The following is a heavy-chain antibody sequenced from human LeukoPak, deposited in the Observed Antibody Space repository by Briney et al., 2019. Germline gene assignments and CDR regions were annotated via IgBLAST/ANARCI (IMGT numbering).Heavy chain of an antibody. D-gene: IGHD1-26*01. CDR2: ISGSGDNT. CDR3: AKMKGHPFPKYYMDV. CDR1: GFTFSGFA. J-gene: IGHJ6*01. Sequence: HSGGSLRLSCAASGFTFSGFAMSWVRRTPGKGLEWVSGISGSGDNTLYADSVKGRFTISRDNSKNTLYLEMNSLRAEDTAIYYCAKMKGHPFPKYYMDVWGQGTTVTVSS. V-gene: IGHV3-23*01.